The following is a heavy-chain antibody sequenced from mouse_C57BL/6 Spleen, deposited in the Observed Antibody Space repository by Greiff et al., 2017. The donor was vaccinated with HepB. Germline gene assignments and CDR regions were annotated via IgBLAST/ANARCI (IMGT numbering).Heavy chain of an antibody. J-gene: IGHJ4*01. CDR3: ASKIYYGNYEYYAMDY. Sequence: EVQLVESGGGLVKPGGSLKLSCAASGFTFSDYGMHWVRQAPEKGLEWVAYISSGSSTIYYADTVKGRFTISRDNAKNTLFLQMTSLRSEDTAMYYSASKIYYGNYEYYAMDYWGQGTSVTVYS. V-gene: IGHV5-17*01. CDR1: GFTFSDYG. CDR2: ISSGSSTI. D-gene: IGHD2-1*01.